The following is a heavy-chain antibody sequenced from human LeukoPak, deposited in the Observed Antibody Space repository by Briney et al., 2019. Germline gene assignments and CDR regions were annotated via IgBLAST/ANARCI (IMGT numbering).Heavy chain of an antibody. Sequence: SQTLSLTCAVSGGSIGSGGFSWSWIRQSPGKGLEYIGYLYQGGSTYYNPSLSSRVTISGDRSKNHFFLTLTSVTAADTAVYYCARTQHCSSTSCPHGLDSWGQGTLVTVSS. CDR2: LYQGGST. V-gene: IGHV4-30-2*06. D-gene: IGHD2-2*01. CDR3: ARTQHCSSTSCPHGLDS. CDR1: GGSIGSGGFS. J-gene: IGHJ4*02.